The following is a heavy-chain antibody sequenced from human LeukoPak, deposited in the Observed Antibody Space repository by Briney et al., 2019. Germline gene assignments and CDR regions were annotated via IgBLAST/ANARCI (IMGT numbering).Heavy chain of an antibody. D-gene: IGHD2-2*01. Sequence: GGSLRLSCAPSGFTFSSYAMSWVRQAPGEGLEWVSGISGSGDSTYYADSVKGRFIISRDNSKNTLYLQMTSLRADDTAVYYCARTTGCSSTSCYVNFWGQGTLVTVSS. CDR3: ARTTGCSSTSCYVNF. J-gene: IGHJ4*02. V-gene: IGHV3-23*01. CDR2: ISGSGDST. CDR1: GFTFSSYA.